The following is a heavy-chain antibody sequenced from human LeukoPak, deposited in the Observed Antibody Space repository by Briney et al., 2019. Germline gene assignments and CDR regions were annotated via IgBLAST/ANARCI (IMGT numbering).Heavy chain of an antibody. J-gene: IGHJ4*02. CDR1: GFTFSSYG. CDR2: IRYDGSNK. V-gene: IGHV3-30*02. CDR3: AKGSGGSGSYSKYYFDY. Sequence: GGSLRLSCAASGFTFSSYGMHWVRQAPGKGLEWVAFIRYDGSNKYYADSLRGRFTISRDNSKNTVYLQINSLRADDTAVYYCAKGSGGSGSYSKYYFDYWGQGTLVTVSS. D-gene: IGHD3-10*01.